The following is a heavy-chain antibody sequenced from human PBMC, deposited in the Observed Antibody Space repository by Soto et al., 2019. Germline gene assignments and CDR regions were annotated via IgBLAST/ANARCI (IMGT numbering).Heavy chain of an antibody. Sequence: PSETLSLTCTVSGGSISSYYWSWIRQPPGKGLEWIGYLYSSGSTNYNPSLGSRVTISVDTSKNQFSRKLTSVTAADTAVYYCTRAAFGSYSTFDSWGQGTLVTVSS. J-gene: IGHJ4*02. V-gene: IGHV4-59*01. CDR2: LYSSGST. CDR3: TRAAFGSYSTFDS. D-gene: IGHD1-26*01. CDR1: GGSISSYY.